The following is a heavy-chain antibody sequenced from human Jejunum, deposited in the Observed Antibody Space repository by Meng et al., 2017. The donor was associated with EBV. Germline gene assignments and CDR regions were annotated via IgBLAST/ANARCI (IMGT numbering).Heavy chain of an antibody. CDR3: AKLLKY. CDR2: ISGSAGST. J-gene: IGHJ4*02. V-gene: IGHV3-23*01. CDR1: GFTFSSSA. Sequence: VQLLDSGGGLVQAGGSLVLSCAASGFTFSSSAMSWVRQAPGKGLEWVSVISGSAGSTYYADSVKGRFTISRDTSNNTLYLQMNSLRAEDTAIYYCAKLLKYWGQGTLVTVSS.